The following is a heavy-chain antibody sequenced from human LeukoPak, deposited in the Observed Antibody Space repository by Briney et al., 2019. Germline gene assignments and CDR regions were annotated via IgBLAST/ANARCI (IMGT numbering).Heavy chain of an antibody. D-gene: IGHD5-24*01. CDR1: GGTLSTYE. CDR3: ATRLPFTGYKN. J-gene: IGHJ4*01. Sequence: GASLRLSCTIFGGTLSTYEFNWVRQAPGKRPEWISYMSRTADSIDHADSVKGRFTMSRDNAKNSVYLQMNSLRVDDTAIYYCATRLPFTGYKNWGQGTLVTVSS. V-gene: IGHV3-48*03. CDR2: MSRTADSI.